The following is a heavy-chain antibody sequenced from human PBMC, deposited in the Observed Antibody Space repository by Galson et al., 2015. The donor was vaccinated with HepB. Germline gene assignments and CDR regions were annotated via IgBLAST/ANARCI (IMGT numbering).Heavy chain of an antibody. V-gene: IGHV3-30-3*01. CDR1: GFTFSSYA. CDR2: ISYDGSNK. CDR3: ARVRTSTIFGVLGY. Sequence: SLRLSCAASGFTFSSYAMHWVRQAPGKGLEWVAVISYDGSNKYYADSVKGRFTISRDNSKNTLYLQMNSLRAEDTAVYYCARVRTSTIFGVLGYWGQGTLVTVSS. J-gene: IGHJ4*02. D-gene: IGHD3-3*01.